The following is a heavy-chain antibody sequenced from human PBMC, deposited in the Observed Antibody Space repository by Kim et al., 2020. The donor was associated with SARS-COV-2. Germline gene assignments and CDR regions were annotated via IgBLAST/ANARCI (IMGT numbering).Heavy chain of an antibody. V-gene: IGHV5-51*01. J-gene: IGHJ4*02. CDR3: ARQNAGIFGSGEFDY. D-gene: IGHD3-10*01. Sequence: PSFQGQVTISADKSISTAYLQWSSLKASDTAMYYCARQNAGIFGSGEFDYWGQGTLVTVSS.